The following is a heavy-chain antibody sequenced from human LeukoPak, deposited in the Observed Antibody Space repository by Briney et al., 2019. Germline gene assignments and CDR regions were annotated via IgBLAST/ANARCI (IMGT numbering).Heavy chain of an antibody. V-gene: IGHV4-39*01. CDR1: GASIASTYYY. CDR3: ARQAPNSSGYTGQAFDI. CDR2: IYYSGST. Sequence: SQTLSLTCTVSGASIASTYYYWGWIRHPPRKGLEWIGLIYYSGSTYYNPSLKSRVTRSVDTSKNQFSLKLSSVTAADTAVYYCARQAPNSSGYTGQAFDIWGQGTMVTVSS. D-gene: IGHD6-13*01. J-gene: IGHJ3*02.